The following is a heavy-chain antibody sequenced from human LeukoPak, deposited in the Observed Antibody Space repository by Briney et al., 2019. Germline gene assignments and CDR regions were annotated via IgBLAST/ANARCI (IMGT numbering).Heavy chain of an antibody. J-gene: IGHJ3*02. CDR1: GSTFDDYA. D-gene: IGHD1-26*01. CDR3: AKDRGGSYFDAFDI. V-gene: IGHV3-9*01. Sequence: PGRSLRLSCAASGSTFDDYAMHWVRQAPGKGLEWVSGITWNTGSIGYADSVKGRFTVSRDNARNSLYLQMNSLRADDTALYYCAKDRGGSYFDAFDIWGQGTLVTVSS. CDR2: ITWNTGSI.